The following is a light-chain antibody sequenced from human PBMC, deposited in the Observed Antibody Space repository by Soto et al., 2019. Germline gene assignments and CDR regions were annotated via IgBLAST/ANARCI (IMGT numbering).Light chain of an antibody. CDR1: RSLSSSY. CDR2: AAS. J-gene: IGKJ1*01. CDR3: HQYGSSPWT. V-gene: IGKV3-20*01. Sequence: EIVLTQSPGTLSLSPGERATLSCRASRSLSSSYLAWYQQKPGQAPRLLIYAASSRATGIPDRFSGSGSGTDFTLTISRLEPEDFAVYYCHQYGSSPWTFGHGTKVEIK.